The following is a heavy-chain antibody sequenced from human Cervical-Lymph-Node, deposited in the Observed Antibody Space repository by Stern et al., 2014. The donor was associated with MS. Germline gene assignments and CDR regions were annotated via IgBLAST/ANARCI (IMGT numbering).Heavy chain of an antibody. CDR2: IYTRGTT. D-gene: IGHD6-19*01. CDR1: DASINSYF. V-gene: IGHV4-4*07. Sequence: QVQLVESGPGLVKPSETLSLTCSVSDASINSYFWNWVRQPAGKGLEWIGRIYTRGTTNYNPSLKSRVTLSVDTSKNQFSLTLTSVTAADTAVYYCAREDWSTGSYVPLDPWGPGMLVTVSS. CDR3: AREDWSTGSYVPLDP. J-gene: IGHJ5*02.